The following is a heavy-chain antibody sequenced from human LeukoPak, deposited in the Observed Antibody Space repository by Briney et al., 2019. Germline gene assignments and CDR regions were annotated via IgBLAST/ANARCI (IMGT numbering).Heavy chain of an antibody. CDR1: GYNFPSYW. J-gene: IGHJ5*01. CDR3: ARKPPNFYNSWWFDS. V-gene: IGHV5-51*01. CDR2: IFPGDSDT. D-gene: IGHD6-13*01. Sequence: GESLKISCKGSGYNFPSYWIGWVRQMPGKGLEWMGIIFPGDSDTRYSPSFQGQVTISADKSISTAYLQWSSLKASDSAVYYCARKPPNFYNSWWFDSWGQGTLVTVSS.